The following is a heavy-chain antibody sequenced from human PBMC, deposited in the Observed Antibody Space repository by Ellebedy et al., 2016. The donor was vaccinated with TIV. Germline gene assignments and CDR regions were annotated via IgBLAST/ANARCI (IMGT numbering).Heavy chain of an antibody. V-gene: IGHV3-7*04. CDR1: GFSFSSSW. CDR2: IEPNGNTK. CDR3: ARDQGITQTDNWYFDV. Sequence: GESLKISXAASGFSFSSSWMSWVRQSPGKGPEWVADIEPNGNTKYYVESLKGRITISRDNAENSMYLQLSSRRAEDTAVYFCARDQGITQTDNWYFDVWGRGTLGRVSS. D-gene: IGHD6-13*01. J-gene: IGHJ2*01.